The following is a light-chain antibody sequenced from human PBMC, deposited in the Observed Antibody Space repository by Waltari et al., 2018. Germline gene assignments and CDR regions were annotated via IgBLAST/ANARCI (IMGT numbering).Light chain of an antibody. V-gene: IGLV1-44*01. CDR1: NSNFGGRN. J-gene: IGLJ3*02. CDR3: ATWDDSLNAVV. Sequence: QSVLTQPPSASGTPGQRVTIPCSGSNSNFGGRNVHWYQQVPGTAPKLLIYSNKQRPSGVPDRFSGSKSGTSASLAISGLQSEDEADFYCATWDDSLNAVVFGGGTKLTVL. CDR2: SNK.